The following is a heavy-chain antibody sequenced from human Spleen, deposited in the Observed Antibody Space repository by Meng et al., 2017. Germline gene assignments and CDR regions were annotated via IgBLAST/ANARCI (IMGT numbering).Heavy chain of an antibody. CDR2: ISWNSGSI. V-gene: IGHV3-9*03. Sequence: GGSLRLSCAASGFTFDDYAMHWVRQAPGKGLEWVSGISWNSGSIGYADSVKGRFTISRDNAKNSLYLQMNSLRAEDIPLYYCAKLGDYVWGSYRDDAFDIWGQGTMVTVSS. J-gene: IGHJ3*02. D-gene: IGHD3-16*02. CDR3: AKLGDYVWGSYRDDAFDI. CDR1: GFTFDDYA.